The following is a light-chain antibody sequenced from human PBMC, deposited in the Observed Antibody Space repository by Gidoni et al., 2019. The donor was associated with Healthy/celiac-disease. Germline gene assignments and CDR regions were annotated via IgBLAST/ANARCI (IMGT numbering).Light chain of an antibody. CDR2: GNS. Sequence: QSVLTQPPSVSGAPGQRVTISCTGSSSNIGAGYDVHWYQQLPGTAPKHLIYGNSNRPSGVPDRFSGAKSGTSASLAITGLQAEDEADYYCQSYDISLSAYVFGTGTKVTVL. CDR3: QSYDISLSAYV. CDR1: SSNIGAGYD. V-gene: IGLV1-40*01. J-gene: IGLJ1*01.